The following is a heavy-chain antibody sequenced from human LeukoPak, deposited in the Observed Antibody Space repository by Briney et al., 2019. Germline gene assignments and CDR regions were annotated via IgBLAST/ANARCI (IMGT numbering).Heavy chain of an antibody. Sequence: GGSLRLSCAASGFTFRSFWIHWVRQAPGKGLVWVGRINNDGTDTIYADSVKGRFTVSRDNSKNTPFLQMNSLRAEDTAVYYCAKDHIRRDGYSDFDYWGQGTLVTVSS. CDR3: AKDHIRRDGYSDFDY. CDR2: INNDGTDT. D-gene: IGHD5-24*01. CDR1: GFTFRSFW. V-gene: IGHV3-74*01. J-gene: IGHJ4*02.